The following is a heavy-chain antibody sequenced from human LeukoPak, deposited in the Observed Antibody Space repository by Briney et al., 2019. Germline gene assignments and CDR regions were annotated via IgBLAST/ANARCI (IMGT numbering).Heavy chain of an antibody. CDR2: IYYSGRT. CDR3: ARRRYYDSSGYLE. Sequence: SETLSLTCSVSGDSVSRSDSYWDWIRQPPGKGLEWIGTIYYSGRTYYSPSLKSRVTMSVDPSNNQFSLTLRSVTAADTAVYYCARRRYYDSSGYLEWGQSTLLSVSS. J-gene: IGHJ1*01. CDR1: GDSVSRSDSY. V-gene: IGHV4-39*01. D-gene: IGHD3-22*01.